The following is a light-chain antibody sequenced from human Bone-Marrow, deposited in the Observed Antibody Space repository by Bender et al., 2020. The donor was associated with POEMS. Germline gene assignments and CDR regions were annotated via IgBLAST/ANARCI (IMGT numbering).Light chain of an antibody. CDR3: QAWDSRTGV. CDR1: ELGNKY. J-gene: IGLJ1*01. Sequence: SYELTQPPSVSVSPGQTTTVTCAGHELGNKYVSWYQQKTGQSPVLVIYQDAKRPSGIPDRFSGSNSGNTAVLTISGTQAMDEADYYCQAWDSRTGVFGPGTKVTVL. CDR2: QDA. V-gene: IGLV3-1*01.